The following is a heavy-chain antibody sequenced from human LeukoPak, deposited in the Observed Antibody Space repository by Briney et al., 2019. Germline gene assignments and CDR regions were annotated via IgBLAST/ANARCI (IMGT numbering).Heavy chain of an antibody. J-gene: IGHJ1*01. CDR1: GGSISSSSYY. V-gene: IGHV4-39*01. CDR3: ARHGYCSSTSCYTTEYFQH. CDR2: IYYSGGT. Sequence: SETLSLTCTVSGGSISSSSYYWGWIRQPPGKGLEWIGSIYYSGGTYYNPSLKSRVTISVDTSKNQFSLKLSSVTAADTAVYYCARHGYCSSTSCYTTEYFQHWGQGTLVTVSS. D-gene: IGHD2-2*02.